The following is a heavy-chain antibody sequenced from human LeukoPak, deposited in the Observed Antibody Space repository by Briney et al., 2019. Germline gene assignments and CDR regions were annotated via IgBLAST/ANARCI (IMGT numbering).Heavy chain of an antibody. Sequence: ASVEVSCKVSGYTLTELSMHWVRQAPGKGLEWMGGFDPEDGETIYAQKFQGRVTMTEDTSTDTAYMELSSLRSEDTAVYYCATGGKRGYSYGFYYWGQGTLVTVSS. CDR1: GYTLTELS. V-gene: IGHV1-24*01. J-gene: IGHJ4*02. D-gene: IGHD5-18*01. CDR3: ATGGKRGYSYGFYY. CDR2: FDPEDGET.